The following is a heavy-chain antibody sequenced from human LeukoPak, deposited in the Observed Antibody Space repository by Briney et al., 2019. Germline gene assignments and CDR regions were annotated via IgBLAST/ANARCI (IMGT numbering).Heavy chain of an antibody. J-gene: IGHJ6*03. V-gene: IGHV3-48*01. Sequence: GGSLRLSCAASGFTFSSYSMNWVRQAPGKGLEWVSYISSSSTIYYADSVKGRFTISRDNAKNSLYLQMNSLRAEDTAVYYCARDRGHYYYYYMDVWGKGTTVTVSS. D-gene: IGHD5-12*01. CDR2: ISSSSTI. CDR3: ARDRGHYYYYYMDV. CDR1: GFTFSSYS.